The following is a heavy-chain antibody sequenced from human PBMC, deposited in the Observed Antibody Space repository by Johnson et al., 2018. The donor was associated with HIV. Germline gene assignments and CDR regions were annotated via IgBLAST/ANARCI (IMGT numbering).Heavy chain of an antibody. Sequence: QVQLVESGGGVVQPGRSLRLSCAASGFIFSGFGLHWVRQAPGKGLEWVASISYDGRNKYNADSVRGRITISRDNSKNRLYLQMNSLRPEDTAVYYCARGDGVTGAFDIWGQGTVVTVSS. CDR2: ISYDGRNK. V-gene: IGHV3-30*03. J-gene: IGHJ3*02. CDR3: ARGDGVTGAFDI. D-gene: IGHD4-11*01. CDR1: GFIFSGFG.